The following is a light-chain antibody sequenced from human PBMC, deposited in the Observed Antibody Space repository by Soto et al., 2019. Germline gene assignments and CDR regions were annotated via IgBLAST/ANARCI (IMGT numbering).Light chain of an antibody. CDR3: QQYKSYSP. V-gene: IGKV1-5*03. CDR1: QTVNTW. CDR2: KAS. J-gene: IGKJ4*01. Sequence: DIQMTQSPSTLSASVGDRVTITCRASQTVNTWLAWYQQKPGRAPKLLIYKASSLESEVPSRFSGSGFGTEFTLTISRLQPDDFATYYFQQYKSYSPFGGGTKVEI.